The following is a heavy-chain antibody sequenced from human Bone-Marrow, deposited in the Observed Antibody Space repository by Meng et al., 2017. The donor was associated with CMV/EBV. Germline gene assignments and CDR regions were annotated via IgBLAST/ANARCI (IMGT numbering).Heavy chain of an antibody. CDR1: DGSIRSSNYF. CDR3: ARATKRYNTYEYYGMDV. CDR2: VYYSGST. D-gene: IGHD1-14*01. V-gene: IGHV4-39*01. Sequence: SETLSLPCTVPDGSIRSSNYFWAWIRQPPGGGLEWIGSVYYSGSTYQNPSLKSRVIIYVDTSKNQFSLKLSSVTAADTAVYYRARATKRYNTYEYYGMDVWGQGTTVTVSS. J-gene: IGHJ6*02.